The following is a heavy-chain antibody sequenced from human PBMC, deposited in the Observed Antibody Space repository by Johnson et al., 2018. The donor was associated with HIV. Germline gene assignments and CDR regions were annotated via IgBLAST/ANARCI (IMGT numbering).Heavy chain of an antibody. Sequence: QVQLVESGGGVVQPGRSLRLSCAASGFTFSSYAMHWVRQAPGKGLEWVAVISYDGSNKYYADSVKGRFTISRDNSKNTLYLQMNSLRAEATAVSYCGRDWASGSYFWGRGAFDIWGQGTMVTVSS. CDR3: GRDWASGSYFWGRGAFDI. J-gene: IGHJ3*02. D-gene: IGHD1-26*01. CDR1: GFTFSSYA. CDR2: ISYDGSNK. V-gene: IGHV3-30-3*01.